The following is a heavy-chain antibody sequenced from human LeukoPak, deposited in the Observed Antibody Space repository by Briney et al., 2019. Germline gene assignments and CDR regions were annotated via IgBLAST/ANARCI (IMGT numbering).Heavy chain of an antibody. V-gene: IGHV3-48*03. CDR2: IGSSGTTI. J-gene: IGHJ4*02. D-gene: IGHD3-22*01. CDR3: ARDNYYYDSSGYFDY. CDR1: GFTFSSYE. Sequence: GGSLRLSCAASGFTFSSYEMNWVRQAPGKGLEWVSYIGSSGTTIYYADSVKGRFTISRDNAKNSLYLQMNSLRVEDTAVYYCARDNYYYDSSGYFDYWGQGTLVTVSS.